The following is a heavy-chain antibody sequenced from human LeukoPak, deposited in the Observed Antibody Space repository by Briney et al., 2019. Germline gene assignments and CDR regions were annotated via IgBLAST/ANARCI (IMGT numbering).Heavy chain of an antibody. D-gene: IGHD5-24*01. CDR1: GGSISGGNHY. CDR2: IYNSGTT. V-gene: IGHV4-61*02. Sequence: SETLSLTCAVSGGSISGGNHYWRWIRQPDGKGLEWIGRIYNSGTTNYNPSLKSRVTISVDTSKNHFSLKLTSVTAADTAVYYCARGGDGYDYFDYWGRGTLVTVSS. CDR3: ARGGDGYDYFDY. J-gene: IGHJ4*02.